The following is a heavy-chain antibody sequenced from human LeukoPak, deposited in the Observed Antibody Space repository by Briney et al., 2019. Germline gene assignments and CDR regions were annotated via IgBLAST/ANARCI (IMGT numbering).Heavy chain of an antibody. CDR1: GGSISNNY. V-gene: IGHV4-59*01. CDR3: ARDHSWFDL. CDR2: IYHST. Sequence: PSETLSLTCTVSGGSISNNYWSWIRQPPEKGLEWIGYIYHSTNYNPSLKSRVTISVDTSKNHFSLRLSSVTAADTAVYYCARDHSWFDLWGQGTLVTVSS. J-gene: IGHJ5*02.